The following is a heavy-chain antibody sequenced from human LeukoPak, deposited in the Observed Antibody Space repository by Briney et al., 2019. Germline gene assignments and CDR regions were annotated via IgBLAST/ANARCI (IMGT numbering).Heavy chain of an antibody. Sequence: MASETLSLTCTVSGGSISSGNYFWRWIRQPAGKGLEWIGHIFTSGSTNYNPSLKSRVTMSVDTSKNQFSLKLNSVTAADTAVYYCARDHDSSEAFDFWGQGTMVTVSS. V-gene: IGHV4-61*09. J-gene: IGHJ3*01. CDR1: GGSISSGNYF. CDR3: ARDHDSSEAFDF. D-gene: IGHD3-22*01. CDR2: IFTSGST.